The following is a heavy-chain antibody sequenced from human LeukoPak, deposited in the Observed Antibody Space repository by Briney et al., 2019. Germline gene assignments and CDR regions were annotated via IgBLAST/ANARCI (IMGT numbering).Heavy chain of an antibody. D-gene: IGHD5-12*01. Sequence: ASVKVSCKASGYTLTSYYMHWVRQAPGQGLEWMGIINPSGGSTSYAQKFQGRVTMTRDTSTSTVYMELSSLRSEDTAVYYCASLSGYEHFFDYWGQGTLVTVSS. CDR2: INPSGGST. J-gene: IGHJ4*02. CDR1: GYTLTSYY. CDR3: ASLSGYEHFFDY. V-gene: IGHV1-46*01.